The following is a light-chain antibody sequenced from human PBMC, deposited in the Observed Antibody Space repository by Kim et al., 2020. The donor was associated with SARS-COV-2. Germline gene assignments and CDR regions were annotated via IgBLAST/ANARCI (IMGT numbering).Light chain of an antibody. CDR1: QSISSSY. J-gene: IGKJ1*01. CDR2: GAS. Sequence: SPGESATLSCRASQSISSSYLAWYQQKPGQAPRLLIYGASSGATGIPDRFSGSGSGTDFTLTISRLEPEDFAVYYCQQYGSSPRTFGQGTKVDIK. CDR3: QQYGSSPRT. V-gene: IGKV3-20*01.